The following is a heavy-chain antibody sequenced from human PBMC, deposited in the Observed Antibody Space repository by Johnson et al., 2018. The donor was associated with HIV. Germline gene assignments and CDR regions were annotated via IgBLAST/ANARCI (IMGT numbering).Heavy chain of an antibody. D-gene: IGHD1-26*01. J-gene: IGHJ3*02. CDR2: INWNGGST. CDR1: GFTFDDYG. Sequence: VQLVESGGGVVRPGGSLRLSCAASGFTFDDYGMSWVRQAPGQGLEWVSGINWNGGSTGYADSVKGRFTISRDNAKNSLYLQINSLRAEDTALYCCARGSGSYYSNAFDIWGQGTMVTVSS. V-gene: IGHV3-20*04. CDR3: ARGSGSYYSNAFDI.